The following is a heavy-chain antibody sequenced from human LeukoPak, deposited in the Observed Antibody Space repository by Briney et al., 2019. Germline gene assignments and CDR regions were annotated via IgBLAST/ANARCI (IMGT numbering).Heavy chain of an antibody. CDR1: GFTFRSYW. CDR3: AIVDTTMVTLWQFDY. CDR2: INSDGSST. D-gene: IGHD5-18*01. V-gene: IGHV3-74*01. Sequence: GGSLRLSCAASGFTFRSYWMHWVRQAPGKGLVWVSRINSDGSSTSYTDSVKGRFTISRDNSKNTLYLQMNSLRAEDTAVYYCAIVDTTMVTLWQFDYWGQGTLVTVSS. J-gene: IGHJ4*02.